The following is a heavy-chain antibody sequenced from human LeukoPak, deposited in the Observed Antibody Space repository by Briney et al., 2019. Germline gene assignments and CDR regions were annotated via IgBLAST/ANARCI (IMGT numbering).Heavy chain of an antibody. CDR3: AKMEDTAMVDYYYYGMDV. Sequence: GGSLRLSCAASGFTFSSYAMSWVRQAPGKGLEWVSAISGSGGSTYYADSVKGRFTISRDNSKNTLYLQMNSLRAEDTAVYYCAKMEDTAMVDYYYYGMDVWGQGTTVTVSS. D-gene: IGHD5-18*01. V-gene: IGHV3-23*01. CDR2: ISGSGGST. J-gene: IGHJ6*02. CDR1: GFTFSSYA.